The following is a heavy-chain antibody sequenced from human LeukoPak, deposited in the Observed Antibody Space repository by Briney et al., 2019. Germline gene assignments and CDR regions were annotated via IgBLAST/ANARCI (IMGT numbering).Heavy chain of an antibody. CDR3: ARGSPGGDFWSGYLIDY. CDR1: GGTFSSYA. CDR2: IIPIFGTA. J-gene: IGHJ4*02. V-gene: IGHV1-69*05. D-gene: IGHD3-3*01. Sequence: SVKVSCKASGGTFSSYAISWVRQAPGQGLEWMGGIIPIFGTAKYAQKFQGRVTITTDESTSTAYMELSSLRSEDTAVYYCARGSPGGDFWSGYLIDYWGQGTLVTVSS.